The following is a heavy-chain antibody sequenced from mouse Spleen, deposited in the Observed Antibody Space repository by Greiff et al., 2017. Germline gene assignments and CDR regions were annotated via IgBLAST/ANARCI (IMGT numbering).Heavy chain of an antibody. D-gene: IGHD1-1*01. CDR1: GFSLTSYG. J-gene: IGHJ4*01. V-gene: IGHV2-2*01. CDR3: ARMFFTTADYYAMDY. Sequence: QVQLQQSGPGLVQPSQSLSITCTVSGFSLTSYGVHWVRQSPGKGLEWLGVIWSGGSTDYNAAFISRLSISKDNSKSQVFFKMNSLQADDTAIYYCARMFFTTADYYAMDYWGQGTSVTVSS. CDR2: IWSGGST.